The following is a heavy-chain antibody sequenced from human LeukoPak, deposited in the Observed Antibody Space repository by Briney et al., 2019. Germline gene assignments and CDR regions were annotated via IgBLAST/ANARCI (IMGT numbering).Heavy chain of an antibody. CDR1: GGTFSSYV. CDR2: IIPISGTP. V-gene: IGHV1-69*05. CDR3: AIQGVGAPGSFDI. D-gene: IGHD1-26*01. Sequence: SVKVSCKASGGTFSSYVFSWVRQAPGQGLEWLGGIIPISGTPNYAQKLQGRVTTTTDESTSTAYMDLSGLRSGDTAMYYCAIQGVGAPGSFDIWGQGTMVTVSS. J-gene: IGHJ3*02.